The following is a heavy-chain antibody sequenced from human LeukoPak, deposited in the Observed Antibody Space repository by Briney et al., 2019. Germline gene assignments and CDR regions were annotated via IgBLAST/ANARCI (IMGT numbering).Heavy chain of an antibody. CDR1: GFTFSSYG. CDR2: IRYDGSNK. CDR3: ARDGKVVVAAQIDY. D-gene: IGHD2-15*01. V-gene: IGHV3-30*02. J-gene: IGHJ4*02. Sequence: PGGSLRLSCAASGFTFSSYGMHWVRQAPGKGLEWVAFIRYDGSNKYYADSVKGRFTISRDNSKNTLYLQMNSLRAEDTAVYYCARDGKVVVAAQIDYWGQGTLVTVSS.